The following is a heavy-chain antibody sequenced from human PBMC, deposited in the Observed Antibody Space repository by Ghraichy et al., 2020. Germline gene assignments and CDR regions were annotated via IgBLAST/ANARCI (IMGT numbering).Heavy chain of an antibody. CDR1: GFTFDEYA. J-gene: IGHJ6*02. V-gene: IGHV3-9*01. Sequence: LSLTCAASGFTFDEYAMHWVRQAPGKGLEWVSGISWNRGNIGYADSVKGRFTISRDNAKNSLYLQMNSLRVEDTALYYCAKDRGGASDGYYYGMDVWGQGTTVTVSS. D-gene: IGHD1-26*01. CDR3: AKDRGGASDGYYYGMDV. CDR2: ISWNRGNI.